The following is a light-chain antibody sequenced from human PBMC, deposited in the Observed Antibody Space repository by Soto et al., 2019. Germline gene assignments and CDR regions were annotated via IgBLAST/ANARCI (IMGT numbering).Light chain of an antibody. J-gene: IGKJ2*01. V-gene: IGKV3-15*01. CDR3: QQYNNWPYT. CDR1: QSVSSN. CDR2: GAS. Sequence: IVMTQSPATLSVSPGERATLSCRASQSVSSNLAWYQQKPGQAPRLLIYGASTRATGIPARFSGSGSGTEFTLTISSLQSEDFAVYYCQQYNNWPYTFGQGTNVDI.